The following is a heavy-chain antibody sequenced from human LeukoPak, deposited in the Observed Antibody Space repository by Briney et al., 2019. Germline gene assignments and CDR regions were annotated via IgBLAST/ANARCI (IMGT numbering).Heavy chain of an antibody. V-gene: IGHV4-34*01. CDR3: ARDRWYSSSRSNWFDP. CDR2: INHSGST. D-gene: IGHD6-13*01. J-gene: IGHJ5*02. CDR1: GGSFSGYY. Sequence: SETLSLTCAVYGGSFSGYYWSWIRQPPGKGLEWIGEINHSGSTNYNPSLKSRVTISVDTSKNQFSLKLSSVTAADTAVYYCARDRWYSSSRSNWFDPWGQGTLVTVSS.